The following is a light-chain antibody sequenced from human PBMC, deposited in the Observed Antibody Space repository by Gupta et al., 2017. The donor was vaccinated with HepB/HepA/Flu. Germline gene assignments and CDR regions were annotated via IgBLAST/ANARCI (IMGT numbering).Light chain of an antibody. CDR3: GSYAGSDTWV. V-gene: IGLV2-11*01. J-gene: IGLJ3*02. CDR2: EVS. CDR1: SSDVGGYNY. Sequence: QSALTQPRSVSGSPGQSVTISCTGTSSDVGGYNYVSWYQQHPGKAHKYMIYEVSKRPSGVPNCFSGAKAGNTASLTIAGLKEEEEDDYYCGSYAGSDTWVFGGGTKLTVL.